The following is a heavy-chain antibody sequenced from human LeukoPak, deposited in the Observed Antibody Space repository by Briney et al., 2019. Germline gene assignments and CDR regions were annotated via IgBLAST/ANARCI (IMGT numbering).Heavy chain of an antibody. J-gene: IGHJ4*02. CDR1: GGSFSGYY. V-gene: IGHV4-34*01. CDR2: INHSGST. CDR3: ASGDILTAIHLYYFDY. Sequence: SETLSLTCAVYGGSFSGYYWSWIRQPPGKGLEWIGEINHSGSTNYNPSLKSRVTISVDTSKNQFSLKLSSVTAADTAVYYCASGDILTAIHLYYFDYWGQGTLVTVSS. D-gene: IGHD3-9*01.